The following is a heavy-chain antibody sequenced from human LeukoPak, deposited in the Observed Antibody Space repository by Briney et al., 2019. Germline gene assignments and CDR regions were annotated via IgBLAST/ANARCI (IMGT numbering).Heavy chain of an antibody. V-gene: IGHV3-20*04. CDR1: GFTFDDYG. Sequence: PGGSLRLSCAASGFTFDDYGMSWVRQAPGKWLEWVSGINWNGGSTGYGDSVKGRFTISRDNAKNSLYLQMNSLRAEDTALYYCARDRSYYDSSGYLDYWGQGTLVTVSS. CDR2: INWNGGST. D-gene: IGHD3-22*01. CDR3: ARDRSYYDSSGYLDY. J-gene: IGHJ4*02.